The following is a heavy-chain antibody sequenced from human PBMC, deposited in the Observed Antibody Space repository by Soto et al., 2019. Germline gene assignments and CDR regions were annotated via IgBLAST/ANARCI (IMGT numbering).Heavy chain of an antibody. CDR1: GFTFSSYA. CDR2: ISGSGGSQ. V-gene: IGHV3-23*01. J-gene: IGHJ6*02. D-gene: IGHD2-15*01. CDR3: AKEILSPVANYYYYGMDV. Sequence: QLGGSLRLSCAASGFTFSSYAMSWVRQAPGKGLEWVSAISGSGGSQYYADSVKGRFTISRDNSKNTLYLQMNSLRAEDTAVYYCAKEILSPVANYYYYGMDVWGQGTTVTVSS.